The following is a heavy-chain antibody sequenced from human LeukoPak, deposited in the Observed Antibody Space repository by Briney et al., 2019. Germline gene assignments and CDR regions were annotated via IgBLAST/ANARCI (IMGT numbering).Heavy chain of an antibody. CDR1: GFSLSTSGVG. J-gene: IGHJ4*02. V-gene: IGHV2-5*02. D-gene: IGHD4-17*01. CDR2: IYWDDDK. CDR3: AHRRSGERYFHY. Sequence: SGPTLVNPTQTLTLTCTFSGFSLSTSGVGVGWIRQPPGKALEWLALIYWDDDKRYSPSLKSRLTISKDTSKNQVVLTMTNMDLVDTATYYCAHRRSGERYFHYWGQGTLVTVSS.